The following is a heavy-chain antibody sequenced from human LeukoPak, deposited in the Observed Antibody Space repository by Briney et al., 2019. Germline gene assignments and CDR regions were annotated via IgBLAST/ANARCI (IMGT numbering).Heavy chain of an antibody. CDR2: IIPILGIA. V-gene: IGHV1-69*04. D-gene: IGHD2-15*01. CDR3: ARDLGYCSGGSCYPSRGY. CDR1: GGTFSSYA. J-gene: IGHJ4*02. Sequence: ASVKVSCKASGGTFSSYAIGWVRQAPGQGLEWMGRIIPILGIANYAQKFQGRVTITADKSTSTAYMELSSLRSEDTAAYYCARDLGYCSGGSCYPSRGYWGQGTLVTVSS.